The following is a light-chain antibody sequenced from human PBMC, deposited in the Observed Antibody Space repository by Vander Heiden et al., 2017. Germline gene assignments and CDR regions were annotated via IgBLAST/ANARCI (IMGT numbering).Light chain of an antibody. V-gene: IGKV3-20*01. Sequence: EIVLTQSPGTLSLSPGERATLHCRASQSVSSSYLAWYQQKPGQAPRLLIYGASSRATGIPDRFSGSGSGTDFTLTSSRLEPEDFAVYYCQQDCSSRTFGQGTKVEIK. J-gene: IGKJ1*01. CDR3: QQDCSSRT. CDR2: GAS. CDR1: QSVSSSY.